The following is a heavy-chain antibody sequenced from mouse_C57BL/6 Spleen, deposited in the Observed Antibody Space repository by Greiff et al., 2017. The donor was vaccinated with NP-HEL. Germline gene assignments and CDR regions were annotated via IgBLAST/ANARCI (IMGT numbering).Heavy chain of an antibody. V-gene: IGHV1-66*01. D-gene: IGHD1-1*01. CDR2: IYPGSGNT. Sequence: QVQLQQSGPELVKPGASVKISCKASGYSFTSYYIHWVKQRPGQGLEWIGWIYPGSGNTKYNEKFKGKATLTADTSSSTAYRQLSSLTSEDSAVYYCARSTTVVASFDYWGQGTTLTVSS. CDR3: ARSTTVVASFDY. J-gene: IGHJ2*01. CDR1: GYSFTSYY.